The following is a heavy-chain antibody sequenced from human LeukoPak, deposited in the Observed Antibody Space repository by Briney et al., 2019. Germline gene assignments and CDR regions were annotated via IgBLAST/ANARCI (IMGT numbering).Heavy chain of an antibody. D-gene: IGHD3-3*01. V-gene: IGHV1-18*01. CDR3: ARSVWSGYYSRSWFDP. CDR1: GYTFTSYG. J-gene: IGHJ5*02. CDR2: ISAYNGNT. Sequence: ASVKVSCKASGYTFTSYGISWVRQAPGQGLEWMGWISAYNGNTNYAQKLQGRVTMTTDTSTSTAYMELRGLRSDDTAVYYCARSVWSGYYSRSWFDPWGQGTLVTVSS.